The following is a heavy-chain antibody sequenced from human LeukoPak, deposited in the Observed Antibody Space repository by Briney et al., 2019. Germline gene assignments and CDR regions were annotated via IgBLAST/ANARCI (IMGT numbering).Heavy chain of an antibody. D-gene: IGHD2-21*02. CDR1: GFTFSSYG. CDR2: ISYDGSNK. Sequence: GGSLRLSCAASGFTFSSYGMHWVRQAPGKGLEWVAVISYDGSNKYYADSVKGRFTISRDNSKNTLYLQMNSLRAEDTAVYYCASLPLNCGGDCYADYWGQGTLVTVSS. CDR3: ASLPLNCGGDCYADY. V-gene: IGHV3-30*03. J-gene: IGHJ4*02.